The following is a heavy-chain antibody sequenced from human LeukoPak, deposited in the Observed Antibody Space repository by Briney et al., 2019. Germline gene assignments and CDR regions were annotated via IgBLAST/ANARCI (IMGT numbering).Heavy chain of an antibody. Sequence: PSQTLSLTCTVSGGSITSGSYYWSWIRQPAGKGLEWIGRTYTSGSTDYNPSLKNRVTISVDTSKNQFSLKLSSVTAADTAVYYCASTHCSGGSCYPFDYWGQGTLVTVSS. J-gene: IGHJ4*02. V-gene: IGHV4-61*02. CDR3: ASTHCSGGSCYPFDY. D-gene: IGHD2-15*01. CDR1: GGSITSGSYY. CDR2: TYTSGST.